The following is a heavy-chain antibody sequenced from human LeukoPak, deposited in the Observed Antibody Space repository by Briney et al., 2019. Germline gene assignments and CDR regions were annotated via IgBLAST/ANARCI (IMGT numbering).Heavy chain of an antibody. CDR1: GFTFSSYA. CDR3: AKVQNYYDSSGYYSDWFDP. Sequence: GGSLRLSCAASGFTFSSYAMSWVRQAPGKGLEWVSAISGSGGSTYYADSVKGRFTISRDNSKNTLYLQMNSLRAEDTAVYYCAKVQNYYDSSGYYSDWFDPWGQGTLVTASS. D-gene: IGHD3-22*01. CDR2: ISGSGGST. J-gene: IGHJ5*02. V-gene: IGHV3-23*01.